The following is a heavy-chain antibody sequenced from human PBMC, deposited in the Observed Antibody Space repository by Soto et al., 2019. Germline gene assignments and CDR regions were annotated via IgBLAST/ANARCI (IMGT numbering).Heavy chain of an antibody. CDR2: ISGSGGST. D-gene: IGHD6-6*01. CDR1: GFTFSSYA. V-gene: IGHV3-23*01. CDR3: AKDGVAARPGWFDP. Sequence: EVEVLESGGGLVQPGGSLRLSCAASGFTFSSYAMSWVRQAPGKGLEWVSAISGSGGSTYYADSVKGRFTISRDNSKNTLYLQMNSLRAEDTAVYYCAKDGVAARPGWFDPWGQGTLVTVST. J-gene: IGHJ5*02.